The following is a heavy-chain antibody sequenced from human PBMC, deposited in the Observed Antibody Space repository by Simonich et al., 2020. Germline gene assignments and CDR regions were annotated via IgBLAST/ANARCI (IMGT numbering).Heavy chain of an antibody. D-gene: IGHD2-8*01. J-gene: IGHJ4*02. CDR1: GFTFDDYA. CDR3: AKDGGYCTNCVCYYFDY. V-gene: IGHV3-9*01. CDR2: ISWNSGSI. Sequence: EVQLVESGGGLVQPGRSLRLSCAASGFTFDDYAMHWVRQAPGKGLEWVSGISWNSGSIGYADSVKGRFTISRDNAKNSLYLQMNSLRAEDTALYYCAKDGGYCTNCVCYYFDYWGQGTLVTVSS.